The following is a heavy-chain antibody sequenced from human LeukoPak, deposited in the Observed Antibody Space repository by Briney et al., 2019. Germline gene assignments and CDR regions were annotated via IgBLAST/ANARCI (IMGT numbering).Heavy chain of an antibody. V-gene: IGHV3-48*01. CDR1: GFTFSHYY. CDR2: ISSSSSTI. J-gene: IGHJ3*02. Sequence: PGGSLRLSCAASGFTFSHYYMSWVRQAPGKGLEWVSYISSSSSTIYYADSVKGRFTISRDNAKNSLYLQMNSLRAEDTAVYYCARDHRDSNYVLLWAFDIWGQGTMVTVSS. CDR3: ARDHRDSNYVLLWAFDI. D-gene: IGHD4-11*01.